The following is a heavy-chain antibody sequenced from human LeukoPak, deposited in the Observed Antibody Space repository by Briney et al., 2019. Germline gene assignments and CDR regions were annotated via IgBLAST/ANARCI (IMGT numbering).Heavy chain of an antibody. V-gene: IGHV1-46*01. CDR1: GYTFTSYY. CDR3: ARDRIVGAPMHRYNWFDP. CDR2: INPSGGRT. J-gene: IGHJ5*02. D-gene: IGHD1-26*01. Sequence: ASVTVSCMASGYTFTSYYMHWVRQAPGHGLEWMGIINPSGGRTSYAQKFQGRVTMTRDTSTSTVYMELSSLRSEDTAVYYCARDRIVGAPMHRYNWFDPWGQGTLVTVSS.